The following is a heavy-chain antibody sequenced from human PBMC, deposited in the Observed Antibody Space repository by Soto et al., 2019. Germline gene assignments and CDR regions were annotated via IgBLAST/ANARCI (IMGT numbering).Heavy chain of an antibody. CDR1: GYTFSRHG. CDR2: SGNT. Sequence: QVQLVQSGAEVKKPGASVTVSCKASGYTFSRHGISWVRQAPGQGLEWMAWSGNTNYAQKFQGRLTLTTNPSTRTAYMELRSLRSDDTAVYYCARGEDDFSRGYYYEYWGQGTLVTVSS. J-gene: IGHJ4*02. V-gene: IGHV1-18*04. CDR3: ARGEDDFSRGYYYEY. D-gene: IGHD3-16*01.